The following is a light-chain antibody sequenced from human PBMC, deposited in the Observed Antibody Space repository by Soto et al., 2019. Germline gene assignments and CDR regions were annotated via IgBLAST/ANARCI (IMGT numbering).Light chain of an antibody. CDR2: DAS. Sequence: DIQMTQSPSSLSASVGDRVTITCQASQDINNFFNWYQQTPGKAPKFLIYDASNLETGVPSRLSGSGSGTDFTFTISSMQAEDIATYYCQQYENLPTFGQGTRLEIK. CDR1: QDINNF. CDR3: QQYENLPT. V-gene: IGKV1-33*01. J-gene: IGKJ5*01.